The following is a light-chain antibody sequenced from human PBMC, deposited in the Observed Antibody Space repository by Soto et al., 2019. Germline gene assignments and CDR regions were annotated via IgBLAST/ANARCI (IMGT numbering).Light chain of an antibody. CDR1: QNVDSNY. J-gene: IGKJ1*01. CDR2: GAS. Sequence: EIVLTQSPGTLSLSPGERATLSFRASQNVDSNYLAWYQQKPGQAPRIIIFGASGRATGIPDRFSGSGSGTDFTLTISRLEPEDFAVYYCQQYGSLSWTFGQGTRWIS. V-gene: IGKV3-20*01. CDR3: QQYGSLSWT.